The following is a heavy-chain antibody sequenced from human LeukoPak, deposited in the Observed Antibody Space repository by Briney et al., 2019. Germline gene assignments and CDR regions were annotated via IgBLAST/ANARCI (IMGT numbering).Heavy chain of an antibody. CDR2: IYHSGST. CDR1: GGSISSSNW. V-gene: IGHV4-4*02. CDR3: ASQGVVVVAATRRGAFDI. D-gene: IGHD2-15*01. Sequence: SGTLSLTCAVSGGSISSSNWWSWVRQPPGKGLEWIGEIYHSGSTNYNPSLKSRVTISVDKSKNQFSLKLSSVTAADTAVYYCASQGVVVVAATRRGAFDIWGQGTMVTVSS. J-gene: IGHJ3*02.